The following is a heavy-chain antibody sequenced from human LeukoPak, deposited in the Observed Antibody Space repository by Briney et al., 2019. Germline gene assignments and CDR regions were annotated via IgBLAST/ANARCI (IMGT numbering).Heavy chain of an antibody. V-gene: IGHV1-8*03. CDR3: ARLSGSYPNWFDP. J-gene: IGHJ5*02. D-gene: IGHD1-26*01. Sequence: ASVKVSCKASGYTFTSYDINWVRQATGQGLEWMGWMNPNSGNTGYAQKFQGRVTITRNTSISTAYMELSSLRSEDTAVYYCARLSGSYPNWFDPWGQGTLVTVSS. CDR2: MNPNSGNT. CDR1: GYTFTSYD.